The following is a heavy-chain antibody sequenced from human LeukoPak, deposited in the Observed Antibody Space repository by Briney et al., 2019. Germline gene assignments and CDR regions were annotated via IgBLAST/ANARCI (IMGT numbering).Heavy chain of an antibody. CDR3: ARDRGYYYGSGSPSEPLHY. CDR2: ISVYNGNT. J-gene: IGHJ4*02. V-gene: IGHV1-18*01. CDR1: GYTFTSYG. D-gene: IGHD3-10*01. Sequence: ASVKVSCKASGYTFTSYGISWVRQAPGRGLEWMGWISVYNGNTKYAQKLQGRVTMTTDTSTSTAYMELRSLRSDDTAVYYCARDRGYYYGSGSPSEPLHYWGQGTLVTVSS.